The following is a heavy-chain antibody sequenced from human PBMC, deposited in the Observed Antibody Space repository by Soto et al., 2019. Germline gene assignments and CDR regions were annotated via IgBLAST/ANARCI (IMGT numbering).Heavy chain of an antibody. D-gene: IGHD2-15*01. CDR2: INSGGGGT. CDR1: GFPFCTYA. J-gene: IGHJ4*02. Sequence: GGSLRPSYAASGFPFCTYAMSWVRQAPGKGLEWVSSINSGGGGTFYSDSVKGRFTISRDNSKNTLYLQINSLRAEDTAVYYCAKRGTYYFDYWGQGALVTVSS. CDR3: AKRGTYYFDY. V-gene: IGHV3-23*01.